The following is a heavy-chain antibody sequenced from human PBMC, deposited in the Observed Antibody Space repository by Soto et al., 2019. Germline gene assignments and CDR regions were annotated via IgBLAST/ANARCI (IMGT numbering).Heavy chain of an antibody. Sequence: EVQLVESGGDLVQREGSLRLSCVASGFTFSVYSMNWVRQAPGKGLEWFSYITSDTKTIKYADSVKGRLTISRDNAKNSVYLQMNSLRDEDTAVYYCARSVEGHFDYWGQGTVVTVSS. CDR2: ITSDTKTI. CDR1: GFTFSVYS. J-gene: IGHJ4*02. D-gene: IGHD6-19*01. V-gene: IGHV3-48*02. CDR3: ARSVEGHFDY.